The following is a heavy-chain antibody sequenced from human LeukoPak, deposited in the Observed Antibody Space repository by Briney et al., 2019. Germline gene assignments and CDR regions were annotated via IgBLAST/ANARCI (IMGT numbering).Heavy chain of an antibody. CDR3: ARTTAMVTIFDY. D-gene: IGHD5-18*01. CDR2: INAGNGNT. Sequence: ASLKVSCKASGYTFTSYAMHWVRQAPGQRLEWMGGINAGNGNTKYSQKFQGRVTFTRDTSASTAYMELSSLRSEDTAVYYCARTTAMVTIFDYWGQGTLVNVSS. CDR1: GYTFTSYA. V-gene: IGHV1-3*01. J-gene: IGHJ4*02.